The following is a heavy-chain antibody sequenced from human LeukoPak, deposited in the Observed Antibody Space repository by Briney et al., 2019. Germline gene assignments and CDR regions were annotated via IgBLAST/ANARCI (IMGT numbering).Heavy chain of an antibody. J-gene: IGHJ4*02. V-gene: IGHV4-39*01. CDR1: GGSISSSTYY. D-gene: IGHD3-10*01. Sequence: SETLSLTRTVSGGSISSSTYYWVWIRQPPGKGLEWIGTIYYSGSTYSGSTYYNPSLKSRVTISVDTSKKQFSLRVSSVTAADTAVYYCARGLGVTAFDYWGQGTLVTVSS. CDR2: IYYSGSTYSGST. CDR3: ARGLGVTAFDY.